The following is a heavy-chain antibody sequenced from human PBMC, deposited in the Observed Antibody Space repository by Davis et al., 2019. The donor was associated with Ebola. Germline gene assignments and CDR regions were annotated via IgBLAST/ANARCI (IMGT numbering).Heavy chain of an antibody. CDR2: IYSGGST. V-gene: IGHV3-66*02. CDR3: AKGLLQSLYGMDV. CDR1: GFTVSSNY. J-gene: IGHJ6*02. D-gene: IGHD6-19*01. Sequence: LSLTCAASGFTVSSNYMSWVRQAPGKGLEWVSVIYSGGSTYYADSAKGRFTISRDNSKNTLYLQMNSLRAEDTAVYYCAKGLLQSLYGMDVWGQETTVTVSS.